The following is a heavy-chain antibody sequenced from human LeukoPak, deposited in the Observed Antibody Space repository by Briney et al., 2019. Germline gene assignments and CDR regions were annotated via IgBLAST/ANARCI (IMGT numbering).Heavy chain of an antibody. D-gene: IGHD3-16*01. V-gene: IGHV4-39*07. J-gene: IGHJ4*02. Sequence: SETLSLTCTVSGGSISGSSYYWGWIRQPPGKGLEWIGSLFYTGSTYYNPSLKSRVTISVDTSKNQFSLNLSSVTAADTAVYYCARGDDSFDYWGQGTLVTVSS. CDR1: GGSISGSSYY. CDR2: LFYTGST. CDR3: ARGDDSFDY.